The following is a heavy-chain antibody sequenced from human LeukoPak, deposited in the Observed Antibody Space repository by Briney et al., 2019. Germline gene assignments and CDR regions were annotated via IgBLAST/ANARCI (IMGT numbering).Heavy chain of an antibody. Sequence: GGSLRLSCAASGFTFSSYSMNWVRQAPGKGLEWVSSISSSSSYIYYTDSVKGQFTISRDNAKNSLYLQMNSLRAEDTAVYYCARDSNGYYRFDYWGQGTLITVSS. J-gene: IGHJ4*02. V-gene: IGHV3-21*01. CDR1: GFTFSSYS. CDR2: ISSSSSYI. CDR3: ARDSNGYYRFDY. D-gene: IGHD3-22*01.